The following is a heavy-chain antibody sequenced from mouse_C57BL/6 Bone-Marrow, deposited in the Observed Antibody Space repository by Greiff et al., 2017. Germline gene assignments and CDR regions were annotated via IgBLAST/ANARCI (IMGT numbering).Heavy chain of an antibody. CDR1: GYTFTSYW. V-gene: IGHV1-74*01. CDR3: AIGPVLLGAMDY. J-gene: IGHJ4*01. D-gene: IGHD1-1*01. Sequence: HVQLKQPGAELVKPGASVKVSCKASGYTFTSYWMHWVKQRPGQGLEWIGRIHPSDSDTNYNQKFKGKATLTVDKSSSTDYMQLSSLTSEDSAVYYCAIGPVLLGAMDYWGQGTSVTVSS. CDR2: IHPSDSDT.